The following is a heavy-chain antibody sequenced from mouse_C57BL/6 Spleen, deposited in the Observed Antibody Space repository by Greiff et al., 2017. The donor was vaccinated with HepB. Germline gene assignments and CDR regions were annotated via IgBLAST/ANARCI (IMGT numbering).Heavy chain of an antibody. Sequence: QVQLKESGAELVRPGASVKLSCKASGYTFTDYYINWVKQRPGQGLEWIARIYPGSGNTYYNEKFKGKATLTAEKSSSTAYMQLSSLTSEDSAVYFCARGVLLLRDYFDYWGQGTTLTVSS. D-gene: IGHD1-1*01. CDR1: GYTFTDYY. CDR2: IYPGSGNT. CDR3: ARGVLLLRDYFDY. V-gene: IGHV1-76*01. J-gene: IGHJ2*01.